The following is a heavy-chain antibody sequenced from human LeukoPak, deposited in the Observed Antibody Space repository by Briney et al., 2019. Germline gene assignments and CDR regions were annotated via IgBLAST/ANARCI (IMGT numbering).Heavy chain of an antibody. D-gene: IGHD1-26*01. J-gene: IGHJ3*02. V-gene: IGHV1-2*02. CDR2: INPNSGGT. CDR1: GYTFTSYD. CDR3: AGGHDAFDI. Sequence: ASVKVSCKASGYTFTSYDINWVRQATGQGLEWMGWINPNSGGTNYAQKFQGRVTMTRDTSISTAYMELSRLRSDDTAVYYCAGGHDAFDIWGQGTMVTVSS.